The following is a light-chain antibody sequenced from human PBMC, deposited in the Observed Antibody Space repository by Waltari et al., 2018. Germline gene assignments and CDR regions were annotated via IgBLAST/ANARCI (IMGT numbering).Light chain of an antibody. CDR2: GAS. J-gene: IGKJ2*01. CDR3: QQYNNWPPEYT. Sequence: DIVMTQPPATLSVSPGERATLSCRASQSVSSNLAWYQQKPGQAPRLLIYGASTRATGIPARFSGSGSGTEFTLTISSLQSEDFAVYYCQQYNNWPPEYTFGQGTKLEIK. V-gene: IGKV3-15*01. CDR1: QSVSSN.